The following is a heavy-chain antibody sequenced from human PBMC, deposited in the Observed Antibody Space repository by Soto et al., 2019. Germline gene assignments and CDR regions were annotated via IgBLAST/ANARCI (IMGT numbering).Heavy chain of an antibody. CDR3: AKVDGGYDSWVYFDY. CDR2: ISYDGSNK. D-gene: IGHD5-12*01. Sequence: QVQLVESGGGVVQPGRSLRLSCAASGFTFSSYGMHWVRQAPGKGLEWVAVISYDGSNKYYADSVKGRFTISRDNSKNTLYLQMNSLRAEDTAVYYCAKVDGGYDSWVYFDYWGQGTLVTVSS. J-gene: IGHJ4*02. V-gene: IGHV3-30*18. CDR1: GFTFSSYG.